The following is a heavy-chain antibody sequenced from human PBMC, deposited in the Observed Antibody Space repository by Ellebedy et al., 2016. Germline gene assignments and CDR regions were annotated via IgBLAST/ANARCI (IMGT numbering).Heavy chain of an antibody. J-gene: IGHJ5*02. D-gene: IGHD3-16*01. CDR1: GFSFSGYA. V-gene: IGHV3-23*01. CDR2: ISGNGSTT. CDR3: ARGASTRELWADLDSLGFDP. Sequence: GESLKISXVVSGFSFSGYAMTWVRQAPGKGLEWVSTISGNGSTTYYADSLKGRFTISRDNSKKTLYLQMNSLRADDTAVYYCARGASTRELWADLDSLGFDPWGQGTLVTVSS.